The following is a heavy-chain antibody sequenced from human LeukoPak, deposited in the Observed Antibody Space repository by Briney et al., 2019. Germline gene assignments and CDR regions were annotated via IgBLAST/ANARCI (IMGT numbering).Heavy chain of an antibody. CDR2: ISAYNGNT. J-gene: IGHJ4*02. V-gene: IGHV1-18*01. CDR3: ARDNYDSSGYYSPHFDY. CDR1: GYTFTSYG. D-gene: IGHD3-22*01. Sequence: ASVKVSCKASGYTFTSYGISWVRQAPGQGLEWMGWISAYNGNTNYAQKLQGRVTMTTDTSTSTAYMELRSLRSDDTAVYYCARDNYDSSGYYSPHFDYWGQGTLVTVSS.